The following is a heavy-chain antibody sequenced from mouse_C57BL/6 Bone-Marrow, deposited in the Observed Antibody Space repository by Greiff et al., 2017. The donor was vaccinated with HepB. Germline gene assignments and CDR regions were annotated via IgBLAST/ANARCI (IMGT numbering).Heavy chain of an antibody. D-gene: IGHD1-1*01. CDR2: ISYDGSN. J-gene: IGHJ2*01. CDR3: ARDRNGSSFSFDY. CDR1: GYSITSGYY. V-gene: IGHV3-6*01. Sequence: EVQLQESGPGLVKPSQSLSLTCSVTGYSITSGYYWNWIRQFPGNKLEWMGYISYDGSNNYNPSLKNRISITRDTSKNQFFLKLNSVTTEDTATYYCARDRNGSSFSFDYWGQGTTLTVSS.